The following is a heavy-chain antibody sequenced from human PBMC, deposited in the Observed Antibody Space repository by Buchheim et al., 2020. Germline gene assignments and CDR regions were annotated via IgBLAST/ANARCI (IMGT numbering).Heavy chain of an antibody. D-gene: IGHD6-6*01. CDR2: LYSGGGP. CDR3: ARGHEYSSSFGY. V-gene: IGHV3-53*02. J-gene: IGHJ4*02. CDR1: GFTVSSNY. Sequence: EVQLVETGGGLIQRGGSLRLSCAASGFTVSSNYMSWVRQAPGRGLEGASFLYSGGGPYKQAPWKAGFTISRDNSTNTRYLKMNSLRAEDTAVYYCARGHEYSSSFGYWGQGTL.